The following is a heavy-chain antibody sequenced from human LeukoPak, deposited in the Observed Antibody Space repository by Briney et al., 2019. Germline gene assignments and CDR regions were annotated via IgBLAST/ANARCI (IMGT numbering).Heavy chain of an antibody. CDR1: GGSISSSSYY. J-gene: IGHJ3*02. Sequence: SETLSLTCAVSGGSISSSSYYWGWIRQPPGKGLEWIGSIYYSGSTYYNPSLKSRVTISVDTSKNQFSLKLSSVTAADTAVYYCARAPMVTEAFDIWGQGTMVTVSS. CDR2: IYYSGST. V-gene: IGHV4-39*01. D-gene: IGHD2-21*02. CDR3: ARAPMVTEAFDI.